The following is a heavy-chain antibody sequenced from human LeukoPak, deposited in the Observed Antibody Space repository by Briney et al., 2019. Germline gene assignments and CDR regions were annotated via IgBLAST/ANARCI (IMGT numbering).Heavy chain of an antibody. CDR1: GYTFTSYG. D-gene: IGHD2-15*01. Sequence: ASVKVSCKASGYTFTSYGISWVRQAPGQGLEWMGWISAYNGNTNYAQKLQGRVTMTTDTSTSTAHMELRSLRSDDTAVYYCARDHGRGDWFDPWGQGTLVTVSS. V-gene: IGHV1-18*04. J-gene: IGHJ5*02. CDR3: ARDHGRGDWFDP. CDR2: ISAYNGNT.